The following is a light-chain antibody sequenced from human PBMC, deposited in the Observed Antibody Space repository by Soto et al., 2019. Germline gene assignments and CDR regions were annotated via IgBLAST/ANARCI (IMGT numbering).Light chain of an antibody. V-gene: IGLV2-14*01. CDR3: SSYTSSIL. CDR2: DVS. CDR1: SSDVGGYNY. Sequence: QSVLTQPASVSGSPGQSITISCTGTSSDVGGYNYVSWYQQHPGKPPKLMIYDVSNRPSGVSNRFSGSKSGNTASLTISGLQAEDEADYYCSSYTSSILFGGGTQLTVL. J-gene: IGLJ2*01.